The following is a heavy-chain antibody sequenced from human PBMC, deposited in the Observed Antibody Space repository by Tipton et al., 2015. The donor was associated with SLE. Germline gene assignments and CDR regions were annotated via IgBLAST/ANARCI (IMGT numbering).Heavy chain of an antibody. D-gene: IGHD3-9*01. CDR2: IYYSGTT. CDR3: VRSPDWAWYYFDY. Sequence: TLSLTCTVSGGSISSFYWSWIRQPPGKGLEWIGYIYYSGTTSYNPSLKSRVTISVDTSNNQFSLKLTSVTAADTAVYYCVRSPDWAWYYFDYWGQGSLVTVSS. V-gene: IGHV4-59*01. J-gene: IGHJ4*02. CDR1: GGSISSFY.